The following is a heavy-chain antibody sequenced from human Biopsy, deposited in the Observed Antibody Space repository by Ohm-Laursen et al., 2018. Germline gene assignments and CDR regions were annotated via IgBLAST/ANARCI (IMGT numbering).Heavy chain of an antibody. CDR1: GYTFTNYG. J-gene: IGHJ4*02. D-gene: IGHD1-1*01. Sequence: ESSVKVSCNASGYTFTNYGISWVRQAPGQGLEWMGWFRPYNGDTDFAHKLQGRVTMTIDTSMSTAYMDLRSLRSDDTAVYYCARDHWPHGTLLEKVVFDFWGRGTLVIVSS. CDR2: FRPYNGDT. CDR3: ARDHWPHGTLLEKVVFDF. V-gene: IGHV1-18*01.